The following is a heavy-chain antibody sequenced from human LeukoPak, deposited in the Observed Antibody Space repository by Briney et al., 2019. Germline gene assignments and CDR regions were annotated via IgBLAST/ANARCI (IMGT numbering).Heavy chain of an antibody. CDR2: LKSKTDGGTT. Sequence: GGSLRLSCAASGFSVTNAWMSWVRQAPGKGLEWGGRLKSKTDGGTTDYAATVKGRFTMSRDNSKNTLYLQMNSLKAEDTAKYYCTTVRVNDYVWGSYRYSYFDYWGQGILVTVSS. CDR1: GFSVTNAW. CDR3: TTVRVNDYVWGSYRYSYFDY. D-gene: IGHD3-16*02. J-gene: IGHJ4*02. V-gene: IGHV3-15*01.